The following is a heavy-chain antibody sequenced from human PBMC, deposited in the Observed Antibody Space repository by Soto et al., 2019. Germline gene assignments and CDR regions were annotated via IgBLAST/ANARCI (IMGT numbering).Heavy chain of an antibody. CDR2: ISYDGSNK. V-gene: IGHV3-30-3*01. Sequence: QVQLVESGGGVVQPGRSLRLSCAASGFTFSSYAMHWVRQAPGKGLEWVAVISYDGSNKYYADSVKGRFTISRDNSKNTLYLQMNSLRAEDTAVYYCARDPGYCSGGSCYGFDYWGQGTLVTVSS. J-gene: IGHJ4*02. CDR1: GFTFSSYA. D-gene: IGHD2-15*01. CDR3: ARDPGYCSGGSCYGFDY.